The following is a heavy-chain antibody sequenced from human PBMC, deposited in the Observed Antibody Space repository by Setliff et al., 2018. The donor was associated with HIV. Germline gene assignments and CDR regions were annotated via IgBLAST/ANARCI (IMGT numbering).Heavy chain of an antibody. V-gene: IGHV4-61*09. CDR1: GGSISSGSYY. D-gene: IGHD3-9*01. J-gene: IGHJ4*02. CDR3: ASYDILTGYYGHYLDY. Sequence: SETLSLTCTVSGGSISSGSYYWNWIRQPAGKGLEWIGHIYSSGSTNYNPSLKSRVTISVDTSKNQFSLKLSSVTAADTAVYYCASYDILTGYYGHYLDYWGQGTLVTVSS. CDR2: IYSSGST.